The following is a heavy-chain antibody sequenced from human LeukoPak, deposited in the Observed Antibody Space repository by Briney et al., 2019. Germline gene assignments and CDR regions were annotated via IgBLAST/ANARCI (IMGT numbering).Heavy chain of an antibody. D-gene: IGHD5-24*01. CDR3: ARGGRDGYNYGDFDY. CDR1: GGSISSGSYY. V-gene: IGHV4-39*07. J-gene: IGHJ4*02. Sequence: PSQTLSLTCTVSGGSISSGSYYWSWIRQPPGKGLEWIGEINHSGSTNYNPSLKSRVTISVDTSKNQFSLKLSSVTAADTAVYYCARGGRDGYNYGDFDYWGQGTLVTVSS. CDR2: INHSGST.